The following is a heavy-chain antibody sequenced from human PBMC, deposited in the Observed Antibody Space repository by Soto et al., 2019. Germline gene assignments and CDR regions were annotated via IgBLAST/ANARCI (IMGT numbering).Heavy chain of an antibody. Sequence: ASVKVSCKASGYTFTSYYMHWVRQAPGQGLEWMGIINPSGGSTSYAQKFQGRVTMTRDMSTSTVYMELSSLRSEDTAVYYCARDPVETFYGMDVWGQGTTVTVSS. J-gene: IGHJ6*02. CDR2: INPSGGST. D-gene: IGHD3-16*01. V-gene: IGHV1-46*01. CDR3: ARDPVETFYGMDV. CDR1: GYTFTSYY.